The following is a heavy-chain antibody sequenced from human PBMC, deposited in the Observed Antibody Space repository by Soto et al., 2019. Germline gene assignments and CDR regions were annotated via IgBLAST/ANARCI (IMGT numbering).Heavy chain of an antibody. Sequence: EVQLLESGGGLVQPGGSLRLSCAASGFTFSSYAMSWVRQAPGTGLEWVSAISGSGGSTYYADSVKGRFTISRDNSKNTLYLQMNSLRAEDTAVYYCAKVRDVVVTAIPGLWYYYYGMDVWGQGTTVTVSS. J-gene: IGHJ6*02. V-gene: IGHV3-23*01. CDR1: GFTFSSYA. D-gene: IGHD2-21*02. CDR3: AKVRDVVVTAIPGLWYYYYGMDV. CDR2: ISGSGGST.